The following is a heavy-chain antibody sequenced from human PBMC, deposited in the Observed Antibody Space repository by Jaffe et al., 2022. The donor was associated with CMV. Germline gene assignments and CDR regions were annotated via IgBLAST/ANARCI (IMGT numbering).Heavy chain of an antibody. Sequence: EVQLVESGGGLVQPGGSLRLSCAASGFTFSSYAMSWVRQAPGKGLEWVSAISGSGGSTYYADSVKGRFTISRDNSKNTLYLQMNSLRAEDTAVYYCAKDWDYDFWSGYRLLGLPDYWGQGTLVTVSS. CDR1: GFTFSSYA. J-gene: IGHJ4*02. D-gene: IGHD3-3*01. CDR2: ISGSGGST. V-gene: IGHV3-23*04. CDR3: AKDWDYDFWSGYRLLGLPDY.